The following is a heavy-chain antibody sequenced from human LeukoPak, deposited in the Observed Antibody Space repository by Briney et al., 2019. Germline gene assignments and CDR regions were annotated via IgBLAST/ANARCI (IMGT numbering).Heavy chain of an antibody. Sequence: ASVKVSCKATGYTFTSYGISWVRQAPGQGLEWMGWISAYNGKTNYAQKLQGRVTMTTDTSTSTAYMELRSLRSDDTAVYYCARDGVIGYYYDSSGYPTIDYWGEGTLVTVSS. CDR3: ARDGVIGYYYDSSGYPTIDY. CDR1: GYTFTSYG. V-gene: IGHV1-18*01. CDR2: ISAYNGKT. J-gene: IGHJ4*02. D-gene: IGHD3-22*01.